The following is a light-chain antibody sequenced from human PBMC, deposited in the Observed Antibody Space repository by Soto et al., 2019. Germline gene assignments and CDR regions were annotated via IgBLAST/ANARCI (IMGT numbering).Light chain of an antibody. J-gene: IGLJ2*01. CDR3: AAWDDSLNGVV. Sequence: QSVLTQPPSASGTPGQRVTISCSGSSSNIGGNTVHWYQQLPGTAPKLLIYSNHQRPSGVPDRFSGSKSGTSASLAISGLQSDDEADYYCAAWDDSLNGVVFGGGTKVTVL. CDR1: SSNIGGNT. CDR2: SNH. V-gene: IGLV1-44*01.